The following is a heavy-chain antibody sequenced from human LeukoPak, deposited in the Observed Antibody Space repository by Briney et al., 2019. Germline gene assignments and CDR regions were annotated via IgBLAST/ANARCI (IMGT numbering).Heavy chain of an antibody. CDR2: IYHSGST. D-gene: IGHD6-13*01. CDR3: ARKAAQYAFDI. V-gene: IGHV4-39*07. J-gene: IGHJ3*02. CDR1: GGSISSSSYY. Sequence: SETLSLTCTVSGGSISSSSYYWGWIRQPPGKGLEWIGSIYHSGSTYYNPSLKSRVTISVDTSKNQFSLKLSSVTAADTAVYYCARKAAQYAFDIWGQGTMVTVSS.